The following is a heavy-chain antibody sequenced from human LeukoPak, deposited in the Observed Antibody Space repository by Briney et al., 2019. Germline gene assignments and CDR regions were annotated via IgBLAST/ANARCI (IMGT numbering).Heavy chain of an antibody. J-gene: IGHJ6*02. CDR3: ARGLYCRSSTSCSDYGMDV. V-gene: IGHV1-18*01. CDR1: GYTFTSYG. Sequence: GASVKVSCKASGYTFTSYGISWVRQAPGQGLEWMGWISAYNGNTNYAQKLQGRVTMTTDTSTSTAYMELRSLRSDDTAVYYCARGLYCRSSTSCSDYGMDVWGQGTTVTVSS. D-gene: IGHD2-15*01. CDR2: ISAYNGNT.